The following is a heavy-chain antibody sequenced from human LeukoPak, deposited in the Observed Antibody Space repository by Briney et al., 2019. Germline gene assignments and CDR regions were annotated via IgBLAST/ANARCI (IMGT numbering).Heavy chain of an antibody. J-gene: IGHJ6*02. CDR2: IYYTGST. CDR1: GASISSYY. V-gene: IGHV4-59*08. Sequence: SETLSLTCTVSGASISSYYWSWIRQPPGKGLEWIGSIYYTGSTNYNPSLRSRVTISIDTSKNQFSLKLTSVTAADTAMCYCTSSDYDYYAMDVWGQGTTVTVSS. D-gene: IGHD6-6*01. CDR3: TSSDYDYYAMDV.